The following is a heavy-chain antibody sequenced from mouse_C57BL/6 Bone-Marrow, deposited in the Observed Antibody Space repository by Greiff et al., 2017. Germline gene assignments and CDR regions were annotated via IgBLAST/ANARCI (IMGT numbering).Heavy chain of an antibody. J-gene: IGHJ4*01. CDR3: ARSFITTVVATDAMDY. CDR1: GYTFTSYW. V-gene: IGHV1-50*01. Sequence: QVQLQQPGAELVKPGASVKLSCKASGYTFTSYWMQWVKQRPGQGLEWIGEIDPSDSYTNYNQKFKGKATLTVDTSSSTAYMQLSRLTSEDSAVYYCARSFITTVVATDAMDYWGQGTSVTVSS. CDR2: IDPSDSYT. D-gene: IGHD1-1*01.